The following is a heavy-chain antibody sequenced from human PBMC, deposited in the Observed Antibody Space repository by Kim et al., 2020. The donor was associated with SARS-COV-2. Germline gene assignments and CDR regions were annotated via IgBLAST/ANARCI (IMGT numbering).Heavy chain of an antibody. V-gene: IGHV3-30*01. CDR3: AGDFRITMVRGVIRY. D-gene: IGHD3-10*01. J-gene: IGHJ4*02. Sequence: SLKGQITISRDNSKNALDLQMNSLRAEDAAVYYCAGDFRITMVRGVIRYWGQGTLVTVSS.